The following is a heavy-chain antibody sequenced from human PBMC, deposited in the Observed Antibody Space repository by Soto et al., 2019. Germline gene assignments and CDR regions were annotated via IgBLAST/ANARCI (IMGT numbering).Heavy chain of an antibody. V-gene: IGHV3-30-3*01. D-gene: IGHD4-17*01. Sequence: WGSLRLSCAASGFTFSSYAMHWVRQAPGKGLEWVAVISYDGSNKYYADSVKGRFTISRDNSKNTLYLQMNSLRAEDTAVYYCARDTSLYGDCVDFDYWGQGTLVTVSS. J-gene: IGHJ4*02. CDR2: ISYDGSNK. CDR3: ARDTSLYGDCVDFDY. CDR1: GFTFSSYA.